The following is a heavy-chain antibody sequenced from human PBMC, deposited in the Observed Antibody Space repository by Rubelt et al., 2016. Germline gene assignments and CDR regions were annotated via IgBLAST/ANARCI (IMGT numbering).Heavy chain of an antibody. CDR1: GYSFTTYS. V-gene: IGHV1-3*01. D-gene: IGHD6-19*01. CDR3: ATGYSSGWYVAY. J-gene: IGHJ4*02. CDR2: INAGNGNT. Sequence: QVQLVQSGAEVKKPGASVKVSCKAAGYSFTTYSIHWVRQAPGQRLEWMGWINAGNGNTKYSQKFQGRVTITGDTSASTAYMELSSLRSEDTAIYYCATGYSSGWYVAYWGQGTLVTVSS.